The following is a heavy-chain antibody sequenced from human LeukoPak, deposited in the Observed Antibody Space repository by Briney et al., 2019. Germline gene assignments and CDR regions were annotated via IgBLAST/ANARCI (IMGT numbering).Heavy chain of an antibody. CDR3: ARDPYYGSGSYSFDP. V-gene: IGHV1-2*02. CDR1: GYTFTGYY. Sequence: ASVKVSCKASGYTFTGYYMHWVRQAPGQGLEWMGWINPNNSGTNYAQKFQGRVTMTRDTSISTAYMELSRLRSDDTAVYYCARDPYYGSGSYSFDPWGQGTLVTVSS. J-gene: IGHJ5*02. CDR2: INPNNSGT. D-gene: IGHD3-10*01.